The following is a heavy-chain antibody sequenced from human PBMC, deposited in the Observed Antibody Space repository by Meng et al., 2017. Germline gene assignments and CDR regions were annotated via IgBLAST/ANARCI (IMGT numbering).Heavy chain of an antibody. D-gene: IGHD4-17*01. CDR3: ARSHSVTIVAFDY. Sequence: VQLPQWAAGLLKPSETLSLTGAVDGGSFSGYYWSWIRQPPGKGLEWIGEINHSGSTNYNPSLKSRVTMSLDTSKNQFSLRLSSVTAADTAVYYCARSHSVTIVAFDYWGQGTLVTVSS. J-gene: IGHJ4*02. CDR1: GGSFSGYY. CDR2: INHSGST. V-gene: IGHV4-34*01.